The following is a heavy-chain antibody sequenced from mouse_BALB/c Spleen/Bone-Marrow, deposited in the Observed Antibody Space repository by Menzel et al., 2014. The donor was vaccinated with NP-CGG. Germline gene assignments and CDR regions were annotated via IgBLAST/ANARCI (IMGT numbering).Heavy chain of an antibody. CDR2: IWGDGST. Sequence: VHLVESGPGLVSPSQRLSIPCTVSGFSLTGYGISWVRQPPGKGLEWLGMIWGDGSTDYNSALKSRLSISKDNSKSQVFLKVNSLQTEDTARYYCARDSFLITRALDYWGRGTSVTVSS. V-gene: IGHV2-6-7*01. CDR3: ARDSFLITRALDY. J-gene: IGHJ4*01. CDR1: GFSLTGYG. D-gene: IGHD2-4*01.